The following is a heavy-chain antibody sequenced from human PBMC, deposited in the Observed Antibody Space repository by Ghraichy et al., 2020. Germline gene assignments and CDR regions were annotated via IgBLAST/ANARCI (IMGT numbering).Heavy chain of an antibody. V-gene: IGHV4-4*02. D-gene: IGHD2-15*01. J-gene: IGHJ4*02. CDR3: ARGPHGGYFDY. CDR1: GGSITISSSNW. CDR2: IYHSGRT. Sequence: SETLSLTCAVSGGSITISSSNWWSWVRQPPGKGLEWIGEIYHSGRTNYNPSLKSRVTISVAKSKNQFSLKLSSVTAADTAVYYWARGPHGGYFDYWGQGTLVTVSA.